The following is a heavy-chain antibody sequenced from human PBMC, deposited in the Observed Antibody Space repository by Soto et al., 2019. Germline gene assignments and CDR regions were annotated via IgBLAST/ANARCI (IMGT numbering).Heavy chain of an antibody. Sequence: GAPVKVSSKAPGYTFTGYSMHWVRQAPGQGVEWMGWINPNSGGTNYAQKFQGRVTMTREKSISTDYMELSRLRSDDTAVYYCASWREHSSSSSHYYFDYRGQGTLVTVSS. D-gene: IGHD6-6*01. CDR3: ASWREHSSSSSHYYFDY. J-gene: IGHJ4*02. CDR2: INPNSGGT. CDR1: GYTFTGYS. V-gene: IGHV1-2*02.